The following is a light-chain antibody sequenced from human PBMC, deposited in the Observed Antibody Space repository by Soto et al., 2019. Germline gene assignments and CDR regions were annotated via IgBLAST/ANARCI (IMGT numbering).Light chain of an antibody. CDR1: QSVSSY. CDR2: DAS. J-gene: IGKJ5*01. Sequence: EIVLTQSPATLSLSPGERATLSCRASQSVSSYLALYQQKPGQAPRLLIYDASNRATGIPARVSGSGSGTDFTLTISSLEPEDFAVYYCQQRSNWPPITFGQGTRLEIK. CDR3: QQRSNWPPIT. V-gene: IGKV3-11*01.